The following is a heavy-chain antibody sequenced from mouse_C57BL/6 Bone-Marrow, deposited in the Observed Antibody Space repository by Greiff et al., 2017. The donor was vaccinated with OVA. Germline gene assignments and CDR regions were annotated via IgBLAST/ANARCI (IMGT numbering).Heavy chain of an antibody. J-gene: IGHJ2*01. V-gene: IGHV5-6*02. Sequence: DVMLVESGGDLVKPGGSLKLSCAASGFTFSSYGMYWVRQTPDKRLEWVATISSGGSYTYYPDSVKGRFTISRDNAKNTLYLQMSSLKSEDTAIYYCASQGYYGNYWGQGTTLTVSS. CDR1: GFTFSSYG. CDR3: ASQGYYGNY. CDR2: ISSGGSYT. D-gene: IGHD1-1*01.